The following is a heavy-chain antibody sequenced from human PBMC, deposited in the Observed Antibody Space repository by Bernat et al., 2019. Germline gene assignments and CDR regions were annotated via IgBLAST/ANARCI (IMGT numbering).Heavy chain of an antibody. CDR3: ARYYYYYMDV. V-gene: IGHV4-4*02. CDR1: VGSISSSNW. J-gene: IGHJ6*03. Sequence: QVQLQASGPGLVKPSGTLSLTCAVSVGSISSSNWWSWVRQSPGKGLEWIGESYHRGSTNYNPFLISRVATAIDESKYHFSLKLSSVTAADTAVYYCARYYYYYMDVWGKGTTVTVSS. CDR2: SYHRGST.